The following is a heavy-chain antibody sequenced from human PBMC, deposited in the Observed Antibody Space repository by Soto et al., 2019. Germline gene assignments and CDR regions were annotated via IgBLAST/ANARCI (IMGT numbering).Heavy chain of an antibody. CDR1: GFTFSDYY. CDR2: ISSSGSTI. D-gene: IGHD3-22*01. J-gene: IGHJ5*02. V-gene: IGHV3-11*01. CDR3: AREPRYYYDSSGYLNWFDP. Sequence: PGGSLGLSCAASGFTFSDYYMSWIRQAPGRGLEWVSYISSSGSTIYYADSVKGRFTISRDNAKNSLYLQMNSLRAEDTAVYYYAREPRYYYDSSGYLNWFDPWGQGTLVTVSS.